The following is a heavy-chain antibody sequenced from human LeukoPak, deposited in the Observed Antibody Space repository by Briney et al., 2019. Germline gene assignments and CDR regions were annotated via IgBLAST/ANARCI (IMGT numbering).Heavy chain of an antibody. J-gene: IGHJ4*02. Sequence: TSETLSLTCAVSGYSISSGYYWGWIRPPPGKGLEWIGSISHSGNTYYNPSLKSRVTISIDTSKNQFSLKLSSVTAADTAVYYCARRSVMGRLAHLFDYWGQGTLVTVSS. V-gene: IGHV4-38-2*01. D-gene: IGHD3-16*01. CDR1: GYSISSGYY. CDR3: ARRSVMGRLAHLFDY. CDR2: ISHSGNT.